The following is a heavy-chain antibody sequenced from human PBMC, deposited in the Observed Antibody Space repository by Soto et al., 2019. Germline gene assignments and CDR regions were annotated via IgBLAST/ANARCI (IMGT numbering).Heavy chain of an antibody. CDR1: GGSISSGGYY. Sequence: SETLSLTCTVSGGSISSGGYYWSWIRQHPGKGLEWIGYIYYSGSTYYNPSLKSRVTISVDTSKNQFSLKLSSVTAADTAVYYCAAVDTAMALDYWGQGTLVTVSS. CDR2: IYYSGST. CDR3: AAVDTAMALDY. J-gene: IGHJ4*02. V-gene: IGHV4-31*03. D-gene: IGHD5-18*01.